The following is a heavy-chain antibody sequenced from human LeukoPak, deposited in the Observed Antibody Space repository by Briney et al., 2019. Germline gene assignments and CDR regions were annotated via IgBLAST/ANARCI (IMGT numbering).Heavy chain of an antibody. D-gene: IGHD2-2*01. V-gene: IGHV3-30-3*01. CDR1: GFTFSSYA. J-gene: IGHJ4*02. CDR3: ANPAVPFDY. Sequence: PGRSLRLSCAASGFTFSSYAMHWVRQAPGKGLEWVAVISYDGSNKYYADSVKGRFTISRDNSKNTLYLQMNSLRAEDTAVYYCANPAVPFDYWGQGTLVTVSS. CDR2: ISYDGSNK.